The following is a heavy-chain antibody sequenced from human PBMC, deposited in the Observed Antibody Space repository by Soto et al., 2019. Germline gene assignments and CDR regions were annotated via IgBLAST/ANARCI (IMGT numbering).Heavy chain of an antibody. CDR2: ISGGASDK. V-gene: IGHV3-7*01. CDR1: GFMFSAYW. Sequence: EVQLVESGGRLAQPGGSLRLSCAASGFMFSAYWMSWVRQDPGKGLEWVATISGGASDKFYVDSVKGRFTISSDDSQNPLYLQMNSLGGADTAVYSSVRVDWRSVDSWGQGTLVTVSS. CDR3: VRVDWRSVDS. D-gene: IGHD2-15*01. J-gene: IGHJ4*02.